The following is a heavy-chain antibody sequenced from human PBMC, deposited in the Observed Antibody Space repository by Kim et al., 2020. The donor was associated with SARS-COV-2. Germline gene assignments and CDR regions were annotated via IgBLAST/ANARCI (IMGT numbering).Heavy chain of an antibody. CDR3: ARVGLEMTTVAEQYYYGMDV. D-gene: IGHD4-17*01. Sequence: SVKVSCKASGGTFSSYAISWVRQAPGQGLEWMGGIIPIFGTANYAQKFQGRVTITADESTSTAYMELSSLRSEDTAVYYCARVGLEMTTVAEQYYYGMDVWGQGTTVTVSS. J-gene: IGHJ6*02. CDR2: IIPIFGTA. CDR1: GGTFSSYA. V-gene: IGHV1-69*13.